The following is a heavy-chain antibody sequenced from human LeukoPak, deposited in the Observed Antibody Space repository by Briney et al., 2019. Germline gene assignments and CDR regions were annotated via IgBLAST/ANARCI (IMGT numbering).Heavy chain of an antibody. CDR2: IYHSGST. D-gene: IGHD4-23*01. CDR1: GGSISSGGYY. CDR3: ARADIYGGNSGALSQ. V-gene: IGHV4-30-2*01. J-gene: IGHJ4*02. Sequence: PSETLSLTCTVSGGSISSGGYYWSWIRQHPGKGLEWIVYIYHSGSTYYNPSLKSRVTISVDRSKNQFSLKLSSVTAADTAVYYCARADIYGGNSGALSQWGQGTLVTVSS.